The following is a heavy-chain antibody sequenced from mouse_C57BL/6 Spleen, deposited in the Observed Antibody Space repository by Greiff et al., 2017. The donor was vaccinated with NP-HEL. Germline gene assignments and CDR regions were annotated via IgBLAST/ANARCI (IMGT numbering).Heavy chain of an antibody. CDR1: GFTFSSYA. J-gene: IGHJ3*01. CDR2: ISSGGDYI. Sequence: DVMLVESGEGLVKPGGSLKLSCAASGFTFSSYAMSWVRQTPEKRLEWVAYISSGGDYIYYADTVKGRFTISRDNARNTLYLQRSSLKSEDTAMYYCTRESYGNYGFAYWGQGTLVTVSA. CDR3: TRESYGNYGFAY. V-gene: IGHV5-9-1*02. D-gene: IGHD2-1*01.